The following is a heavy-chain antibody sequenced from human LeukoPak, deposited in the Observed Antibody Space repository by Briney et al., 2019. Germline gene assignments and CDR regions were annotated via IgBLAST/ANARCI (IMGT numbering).Heavy chain of an antibody. CDR3: AKGGKWDVTPFDY. D-gene: IGHD1-26*01. Sequence: GGSLRLSCAGSGFTFTSYSMNWVRQAPGKGLEGVSTISGGGGSTYCADSVKGRFTISRDNSKNTLYLQVNSLRAEDTAVYYCAKGGKWDVTPFDYWGRGTLVTVSS. CDR2: ISGGGGST. CDR1: GFTFTSYS. V-gene: IGHV3-23*01. J-gene: IGHJ4*02.